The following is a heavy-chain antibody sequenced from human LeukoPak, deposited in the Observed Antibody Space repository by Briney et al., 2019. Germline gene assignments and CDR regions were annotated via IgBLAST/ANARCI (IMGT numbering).Heavy chain of an antibody. Sequence: GGSLRLSCAASGFTFSSYWMSWVRQAPGKGLEWVSYISSSGSTIYYGDSVKGRFTISRDNAKNSLYLQMNSLRAEDTSVYYCAGTDSGYDLRYWGQGTLVTVSS. CDR3: AGTDSGYDLRY. CDR1: GFTFSSYW. V-gene: IGHV3-48*04. J-gene: IGHJ4*02. D-gene: IGHD5-12*01. CDR2: ISSSGSTI.